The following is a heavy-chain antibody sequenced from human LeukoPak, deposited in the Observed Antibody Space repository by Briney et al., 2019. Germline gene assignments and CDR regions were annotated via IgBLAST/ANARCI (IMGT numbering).Heavy chain of an antibody. V-gene: IGHV3-23*01. D-gene: IGHD5-12*01. CDR3: ARGPSGYHNT. J-gene: IGHJ4*02. Sequence: GSLRLSCAASGFTFSNYAMTWVRQAPGKGLEWVSAISATGGSTYYADSVKGRFTISRDSSKNTLYLQMNSLRAEDTAVYYCARGPSGYHNTGGQGTLVTVSS. CDR2: ISATGGST. CDR1: GFTFSNYA.